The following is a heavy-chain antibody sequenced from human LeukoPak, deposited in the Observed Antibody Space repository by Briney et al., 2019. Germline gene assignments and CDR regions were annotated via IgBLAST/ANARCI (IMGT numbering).Heavy chain of an antibody. D-gene: IGHD6-19*01. CDR3: ARDGRYSSGWYYFDY. J-gene: IGHJ4*02. V-gene: IGHV3-53*01. Sequence: KXXEWXSVIYSGGSTYYADSAKRRFTISRDNSKNTLYLQMNSLRAEDTAVYYCARDGRYSSGWYYFDYWGQGTLVTVSS. CDR2: IYSGGST.